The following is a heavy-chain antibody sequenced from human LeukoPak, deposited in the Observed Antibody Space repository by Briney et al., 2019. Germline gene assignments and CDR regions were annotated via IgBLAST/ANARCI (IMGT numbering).Heavy chain of an antibody. CDR3: ATTVVTYYFDY. CDR2: IYHSGST. Sequence: SETLSLTCTVSGYSISSGCYWGWIRQPPGKGLEWIGSIYHSGSTYYNPSLKSRVTISVDTSKNQFSLKLSSVTAADTAVYYCATTVVTYYFDYWGQGTLVTVSS. V-gene: IGHV4-38-2*02. J-gene: IGHJ4*02. D-gene: IGHD4-23*01. CDR1: GYSISSGCY.